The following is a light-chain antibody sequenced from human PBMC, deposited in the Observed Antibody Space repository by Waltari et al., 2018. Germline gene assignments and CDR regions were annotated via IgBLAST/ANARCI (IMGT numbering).Light chain of an antibody. Sequence: EIVMTQSPATLSLSPGERATLSCRASQSVSSTLAWYQQKPGQAPRLLIYGASTRATGIPARFSGSGSGTEFTLTISSLQSEDFAVYYCQQYNNWPPYTFGQGTKVEIK. J-gene: IGKJ2*01. CDR1: QSVSST. V-gene: IGKV3-15*01. CDR3: QQYNNWPPYT. CDR2: GAS.